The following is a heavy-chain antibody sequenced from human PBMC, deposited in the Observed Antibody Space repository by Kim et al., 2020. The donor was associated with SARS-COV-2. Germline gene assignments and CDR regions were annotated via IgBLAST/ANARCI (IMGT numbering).Heavy chain of an antibody. D-gene: IGHD3-10*02. Sequence: GGSLRLSCAASGFTFSTSWMNWVRQAPGKGLEWVANIKPDGIDKYYVDSVKGRFTISRDNAKNSLFLQMNSLRAEDTAVYYCTRVSLMSSPDWWGQGTLVTVSS. V-gene: IGHV3-7*03. J-gene: IGHJ4*02. CDR3: TRVSLMSSPDW. CDR2: IKPDGIDK. CDR1: GFTFSTSW.